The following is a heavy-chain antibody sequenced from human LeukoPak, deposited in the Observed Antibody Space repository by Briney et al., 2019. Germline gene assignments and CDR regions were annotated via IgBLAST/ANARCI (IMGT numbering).Heavy chain of an antibody. Sequence: GSLRLSCAASGFTFSSYGMSWVRQAPGKGLEWVSAISGSGGSTYYAGSVKGRFTISRDNSKNTLYLQMNSLRAEDTAVYYCAKELSSSGWYYYYYMDVWGKGTTVTISS. D-gene: IGHD6-19*01. V-gene: IGHV3-23*01. J-gene: IGHJ6*03. CDR1: GFTFSSYG. CDR3: AKELSSSGWYYYYYMDV. CDR2: ISGSGGST.